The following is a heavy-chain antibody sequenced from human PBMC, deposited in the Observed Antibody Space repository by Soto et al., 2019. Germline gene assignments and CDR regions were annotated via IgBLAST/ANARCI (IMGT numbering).Heavy chain of an antibody. Sequence: QVQLVQSGAEVKTPGASVKVSCKASGYTFTSYDINWVRQATGQGLEWMGWMNPNSGNTGYAQKIQGRITMTRDTSISTAYMEWTGLRSDDTAIYYCATYRRGAGTGSSWFDSWGQGTLVTVSS. V-gene: IGHV1-8*01. CDR2: MNPNSGNT. J-gene: IGHJ5*01. CDR1: GYTFTSYD. CDR3: ATYRRGAGTGSSWFDS. D-gene: IGHD1-1*01.